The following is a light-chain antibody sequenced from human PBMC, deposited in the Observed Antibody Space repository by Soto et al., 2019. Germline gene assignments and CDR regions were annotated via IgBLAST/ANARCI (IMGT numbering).Light chain of an antibody. V-gene: IGKV3-20*01. Sequence: EIVLTQSPGTVSLSPGERATLSCRASQSVSSNYLAWYQQKPGQAPRPLIYGASSRATGIPDRFSGSGAGTDFTLTISRLESEDFAVYYCQQYGSSPWTFGQGTKVEIK. J-gene: IGKJ1*01. CDR3: QQYGSSPWT. CDR1: QSVSSNY. CDR2: GAS.